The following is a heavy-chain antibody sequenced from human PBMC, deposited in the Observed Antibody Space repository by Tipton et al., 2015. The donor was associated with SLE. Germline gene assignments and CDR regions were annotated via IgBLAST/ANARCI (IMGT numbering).Heavy chain of an antibody. CDR1: GGSFSGYY. Sequence: LRLSCAVYGGSFSGYYWSWIRQPPGKGLEWIGEINHSGSTNYNPSLKSRVTISVDTSKNQFSLKLSSVTAADTAVYYCARAVEKLVPPDYWGQGTLVTVSS. CDR2: INHSGST. V-gene: IGHV4-34*01. CDR3: ARAVEKLVPPDY. D-gene: IGHD6-6*01. J-gene: IGHJ4*02.